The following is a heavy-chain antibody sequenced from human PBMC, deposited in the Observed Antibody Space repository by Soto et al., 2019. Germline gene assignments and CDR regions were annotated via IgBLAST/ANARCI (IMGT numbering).Heavy chain of an antibody. J-gene: IGHJ4*02. CDR3: AKPDMVVVPAPFAH. CDR2: ISGSGGST. V-gene: IGHV3-23*01. CDR1: GFPFSSYA. D-gene: IGHD2-2*01. Sequence: PGGSLTLSCAASGFPFSSYAMSWVRQAPGKGLEWVSAISGSGGSTYYADSVKGRFTISRDNSKNTLYLQMNSLRAEDTAVYYCAKPDMVVVPAPFAHWGQGTLVTVSS.